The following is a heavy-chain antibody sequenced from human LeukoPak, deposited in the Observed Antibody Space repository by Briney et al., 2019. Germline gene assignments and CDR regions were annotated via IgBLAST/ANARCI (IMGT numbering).Heavy chain of an antibody. J-gene: IGHJ3*02. CDR1: GGSFSSSSYY. CDR3: ARDRSGYGAFDI. Sequence: SETLSLTCTVSGGSFSSSSYYWGWIRQPPGKGLEWIGSIYYSGSTYYNPSLKSRVTISVDTSKNQSSLKLRSVTAADTAVYYCARDRSGYGAFDIWGQGTMVTVSS. D-gene: IGHD6-25*01. V-gene: IGHV4-39*07. CDR2: IYYSGST.